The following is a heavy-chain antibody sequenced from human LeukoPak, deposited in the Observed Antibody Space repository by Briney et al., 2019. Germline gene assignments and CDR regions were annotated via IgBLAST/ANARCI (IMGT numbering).Heavy chain of an antibody. CDR2: IYYSGST. CDR3: ARVTDYYGRGDY. V-gene: IGHV4-39*07. D-gene: IGHD3-10*01. CDR1: GGSISSSSYY. Sequence: SETLSLTCTVSGGSISSSSYYWGWIRQPPGKGLEWIGSIYYSGSTYYNPSLKSRVTISVDTSKNQFSLKLSSVTAADTAVYYCARVTDYYGRGDYWGQGTLVTVSS. J-gene: IGHJ4*02.